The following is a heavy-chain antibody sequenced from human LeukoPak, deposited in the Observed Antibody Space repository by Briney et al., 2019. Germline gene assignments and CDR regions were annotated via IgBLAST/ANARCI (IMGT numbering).Heavy chain of an antibody. Sequence: SETLSLTCTVSGGSMSSHYWSWIRQPPGKGLEWIGYIYSSGSTNYNPSLKSRVIISIDMSKNQFSLKLSSATAADTAVYYCARGTLTVAGLFDYWGQGTLVTVSS. CDR1: GGSMSSHY. D-gene: IGHD6-19*01. CDR3: ARGTLTVAGLFDY. CDR2: IYSSGST. V-gene: IGHV4-59*11. J-gene: IGHJ4*02.